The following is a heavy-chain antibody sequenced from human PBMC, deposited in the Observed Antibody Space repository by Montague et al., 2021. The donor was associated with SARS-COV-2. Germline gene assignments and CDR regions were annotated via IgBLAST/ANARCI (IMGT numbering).Heavy chain of an antibody. CDR1: GGSISSCS. Sequence: SETLSLTCTVSGGSISSCSWYWLRQSPRRGLELNGDINNSGNANYNPSLKSRGTISVDTSKNQFTLTLTPVTAADAAMYYCAKEREVVGGARTLGAFDLWGQGTMVTVSS. V-gene: IGHV4-59*12. CDR3: AKEREVVGGARTLGAFDL. D-gene: IGHD2-15*01. CDR2: INNSGNA. J-gene: IGHJ3*01.